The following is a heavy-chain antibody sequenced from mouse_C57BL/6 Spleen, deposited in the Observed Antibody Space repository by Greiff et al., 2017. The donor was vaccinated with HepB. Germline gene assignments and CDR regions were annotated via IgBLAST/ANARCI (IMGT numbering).Heavy chain of an antibody. Sequence: QVQLQQPGAELVKPGASVKLSCKASGYTFTSYWMQWVNQRPGQGLEWIGEIDPSDSYTNYNQKFKGKATLTVATSSSTAYMRLSSLTSEDSAVYYCAREGNYAMDYWGQGTSVTVSS. CDR2: IDPSDSYT. CDR1: GYTFTSYW. CDR3: AREGNYAMDY. J-gene: IGHJ4*01. V-gene: IGHV1-50*01.